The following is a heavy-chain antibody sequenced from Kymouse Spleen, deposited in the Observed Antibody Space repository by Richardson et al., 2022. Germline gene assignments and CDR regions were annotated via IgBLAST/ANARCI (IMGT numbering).Heavy chain of an antibody. CDR3: TRPERDYFDY. V-gene: IGHV3-73*02. Sequence: EVQLVESGGGLVQPGGSLKLSCAASGFTFSGSAMHWVRQASGKGLEWVGRIRSKANSYATAYAASVKGRFTISRDDSKNTAYLQMNSLKTEDTAVYYCTRPERDYFDYWGQGTLVTVSS. CDR2: IRSKANSYAT. CDR1: GFTFSGSA. J-gene: IGHJ4*02. D-gene: IGHD1-1*01,IGHD1-14*01,IGHD1-20*01.